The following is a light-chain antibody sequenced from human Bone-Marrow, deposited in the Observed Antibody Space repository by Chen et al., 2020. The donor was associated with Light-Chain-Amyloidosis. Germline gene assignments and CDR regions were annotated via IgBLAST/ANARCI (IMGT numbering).Light chain of an antibody. CDR1: SGSIATNY. Sequence: NFLLTPPHSVSDSPGNTLIISCTLSSGSIATNYVQWYQQRPGSSPTTVIYEDDQRPSGVPDRFSGSIDRSSNSASLTISGLKTEDEADYYCQSYQGSSQGVFGGGTKLTVL. V-gene: IGLV6-57*01. CDR2: EDD. CDR3: QSYQGSSQGV. J-gene: IGLJ3*02.